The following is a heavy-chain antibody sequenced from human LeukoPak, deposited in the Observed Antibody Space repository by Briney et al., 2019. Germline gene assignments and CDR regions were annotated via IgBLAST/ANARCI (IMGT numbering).Heavy chain of an antibody. CDR1: GGSFSGYY. J-gene: IGHJ3*01. V-gene: IGHV4-34*01. Sequence: SETLSLTCAVYGGSFSGYYWSWIRQPPGKGLEWIGEINHSGSTNYNPSLKSRVTISVDTSKNQFSLKLSSVTAADTAVYYCARGVKALFWGQGTMVTVSS. CDR2: INHSGST. D-gene: IGHD3-16*02. CDR3: ARGVKALF.